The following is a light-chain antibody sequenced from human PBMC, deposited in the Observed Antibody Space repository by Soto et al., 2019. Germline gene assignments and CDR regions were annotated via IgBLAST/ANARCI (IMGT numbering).Light chain of an antibody. CDR3: ATSDDSQSGHVI. J-gene: IGLJ2*01. CDR1: SSNIGSDA. V-gene: IGLV1-44*01. CDR2: SND. Sequence: QSVLTQPPSVSGTPGQRIAISCFGSSSNIGSDAVNWYQQLPGTAPKLLIHSNDQRPSGVPDRFSGSKSGTSASLAISGLQSEDEVDYYCATSDDSQSGHVIFGGGTQLTVL.